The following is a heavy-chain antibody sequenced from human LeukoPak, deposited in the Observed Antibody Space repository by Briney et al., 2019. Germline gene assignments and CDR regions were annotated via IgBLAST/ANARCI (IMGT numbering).Heavy chain of an antibody. V-gene: IGHV1-2*02. CDR2: INPNSGGT. CDR3: ASSGLVSAASPRSQDAFDI. CDR1: GYTFTGYY. J-gene: IGHJ3*02. Sequence: GASVKVSCKASGYTFTGYYMHWVRQAPGQGLEWMGWINPNSGGTNYAQKFQGRVTMTRDTSISNAYMELRRLRSHDTAVYYWASSGLVSAASPRSQDAFDIWGQGTMVTVSS. D-gene: IGHD3-16*02.